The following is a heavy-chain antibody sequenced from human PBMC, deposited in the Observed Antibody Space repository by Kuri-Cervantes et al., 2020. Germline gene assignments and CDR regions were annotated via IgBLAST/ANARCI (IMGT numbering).Heavy chain of an antibody. Sequence: SETLSLTCTVSGGSISSGDYYWSWIRQPPGKGLEWIGYIYYSGSTNYNPSLKSRVTISVDTSKNQFSLKLSSVTAADTAVYYCARVWRYSSGWYGGFDYWGRGTLVTVSS. V-gene: IGHV4-61*08. D-gene: IGHD6-19*01. CDR2: IYYSGST. J-gene: IGHJ4*02. CDR3: ARVWRYSSGWYGGFDY. CDR1: GGSISSGDYY.